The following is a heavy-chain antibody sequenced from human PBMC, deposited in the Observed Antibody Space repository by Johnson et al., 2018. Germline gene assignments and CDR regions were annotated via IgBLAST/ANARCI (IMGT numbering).Heavy chain of an antibody. CDR2: VPWHSDSI. V-gene: IGHV3-9*01. Sequence: VQLQESGGGLVQPGGSLRLSCAASGFTFGAYTIHWVRQVPGKGLEWVSGVPWHSDSIDYAGSVRGRFTISRDNAQNSLYRQMDSLRVEDTAFYYFARGNWGYAFDIWGQGTMVTVSS. CDR1: GFTFGAYT. D-gene: IGHD7-27*01. CDR3: ARGNWGYAFDI. J-gene: IGHJ3*02.